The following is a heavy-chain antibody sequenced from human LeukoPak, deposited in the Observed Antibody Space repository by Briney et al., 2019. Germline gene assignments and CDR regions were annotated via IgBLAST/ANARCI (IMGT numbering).Heavy chain of an antibody. J-gene: IGHJ4*02. CDR3: ASQEMAAAGTFDY. V-gene: IGHV1-69*05. Sequence: SVKVSCKASGGTFSSYAIRWVRQAPGQGLEWMGGIIPIFGTANYAQKFQGRVTITTDESTSTAYMELSSLRSEDTAVYYCASQEMAAAGTFDYWGQGTLVTVSS. D-gene: IGHD6-13*01. CDR2: IIPIFGTA. CDR1: GGTFSSYA.